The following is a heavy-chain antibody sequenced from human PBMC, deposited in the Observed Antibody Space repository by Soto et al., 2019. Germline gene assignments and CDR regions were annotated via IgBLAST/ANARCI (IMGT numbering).Heavy chain of an antibody. Sequence: QVQLVQSGAEVKKPGASVKVSCKASGYTFTSYGISWVRQAPGQGLEWMGWISAYNGNTNYAQKLQGRVTMTTDTPTSTAYMELRSLRSDDTAVYYCARVGDDNQDPYYYYYMDVWGKGTTVTVSS. CDR3: ARVGDDNQDPYYYYYMDV. CDR1: GYTFTSYG. D-gene: IGHD3-10*01. V-gene: IGHV1-18*01. J-gene: IGHJ6*03. CDR2: ISAYNGNT.